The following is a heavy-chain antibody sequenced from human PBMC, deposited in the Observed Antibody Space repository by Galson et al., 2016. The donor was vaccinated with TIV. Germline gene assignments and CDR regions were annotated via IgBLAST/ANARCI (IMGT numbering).Heavy chain of an antibody. CDR2: MYYSGST. J-gene: IGHJ6*03. V-gene: IGHV4-61*01. CDR1: GGSVRSGSYY. CDR3: TRDVTRLTESTDFYYYYVDV. Sequence: ETLSLTCTVSGGSVRSGSYYWNWVRQPPGKGLEWIGFMYYSGSTSYNPSLKSRVTISRDTSKNQFSLKLRSVTAADTAVYFCTRDVTRLTESTDFYYYYVDVWGKGTTVTVSS. D-gene: IGHD2-21*02.